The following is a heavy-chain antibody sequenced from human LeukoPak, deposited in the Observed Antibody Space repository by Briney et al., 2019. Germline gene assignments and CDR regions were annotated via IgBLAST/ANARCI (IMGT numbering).Heavy chain of an antibody. V-gene: IGHV3-74*01. CDR3: ASYNWNYDMGV. Sequence: GGSLRLSCVASGFIFSNYWMYWVRQVPGKGPVWVSRINGDGSYGVSVNGRFTISRDNAKSTLYLQMHSLRVEDTGVYYCASYNWNYDMGVWGQGTTVIVSS. CDR2: INGDGS. D-gene: IGHD1-20*01. CDR1: GFIFSNYW. J-gene: IGHJ6*02.